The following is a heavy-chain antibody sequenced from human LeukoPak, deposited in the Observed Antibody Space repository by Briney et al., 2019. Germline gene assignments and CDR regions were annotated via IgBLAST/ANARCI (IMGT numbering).Heavy chain of an antibody. CDR1: GGPFSGYY. V-gene: IGHV4-59*13. J-gene: IGHJ5*02. D-gene: IGHD5-12*01. CDR3: ARGNVDIVATYWFDP. Sequence: SETLSLTCAVYGGPFSGYYWSWIRQPPGKGLEWIGYIYYSGSTNYNPSLKSRVTISVDTSKNQFSLKLSSVTAADTAVYYCARGNVDIVATYWFDPWGQGTLVTVSS. CDR2: IYYSGST.